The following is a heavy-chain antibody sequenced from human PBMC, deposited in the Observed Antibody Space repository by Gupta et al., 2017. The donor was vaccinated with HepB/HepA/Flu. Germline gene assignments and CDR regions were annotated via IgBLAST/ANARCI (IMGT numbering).Heavy chain of an antibody. CDR2: IIPIFGTA. V-gene: IGHV1-69*06. D-gene: IGHD1-1*01. CDR3: ARGGALPKGVERPPSYYYYYYYMDV. CDR1: GGTFSSYA. J-gene: IGHJ6*03. Sequence: QVQLVQSGAEVKKPGSSVKVSCKASGGTFSSYAISWVRQAPGQGLEWMGGIIPIFGTANYAQKFQGRVTITADKSTSTAYMELSSLRSEDTAVYYCARGGALPKGVERPPSYYYYYYYMDVWGKGTTVTVSS.